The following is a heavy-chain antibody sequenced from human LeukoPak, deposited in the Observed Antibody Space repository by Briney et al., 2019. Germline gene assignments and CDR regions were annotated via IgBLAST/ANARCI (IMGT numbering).Heavy chain of an antibody. V-gene: IGHV4-34*01. CDR2: INHSGST. CDR1: GGSFSGYY. Sequence: SETLSLTCAVYGGSFSGYYWSWIRQPPGKGLEWIGEINHSGSTNYNPSLKSRVTISVDMSKNQFSLKLYSVTAADTAVYYCAKSNGYGLIDIWGQGTMVTVSS. J-gene: IGHJ3*02. CDR3: AKSNGYGLIDI. D-gene: IGHD3-10*01.